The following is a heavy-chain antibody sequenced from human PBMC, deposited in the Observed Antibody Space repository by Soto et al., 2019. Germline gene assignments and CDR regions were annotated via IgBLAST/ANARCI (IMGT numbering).Heavy chain of an antibody. J-gene: IGHJ6*02. D-gene: IGHD1-26*01. CDR3: ARGDREDIEEVVGVRPGEYSMDV. Sequence: QVHLVESGGGVVQPGSSLRLSCAASEFTFRIFAMHWLRQSPGKGLEWVAVISYDGSRKADSVKGRFTVSRDNSWNTLYLQKNSPRAEGTAIYYCARGDREDIEEVVGVRPGEYSMDVWGQGTTVTVSS. CDR2: ISYDGSRK. CDR1: EFTFRIFA. V-gene: IGHV3-30-3*01.